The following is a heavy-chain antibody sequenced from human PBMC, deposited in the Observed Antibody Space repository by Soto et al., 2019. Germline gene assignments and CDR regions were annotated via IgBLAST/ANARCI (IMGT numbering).Heavy chain of an antibody. D-gene: IGHD6-6*01. CDR1: GYTYISYG. V-gene: IGHV1-18*01. J-gene: IGHJ6*03. CDR2: ISAYNGNT. CDR3: GYSSSSYYYYYYMDV. Sequence: GASVKVSCTASGYTYISYGISWVRQAPGQGLEWMGWISAYNGNTNYAQKLQGRVTMTTDTSTSTAYMELRSLRSDDTAVYYCGYSSSSYYYYYYMDVWGKGTTVTVSS.